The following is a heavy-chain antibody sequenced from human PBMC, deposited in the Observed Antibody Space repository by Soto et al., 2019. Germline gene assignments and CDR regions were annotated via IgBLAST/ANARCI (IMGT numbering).Heavy chain of an antibody. Sequence: ASVKVSCKASGGTFSSYAISWVRQAPGQGLEWMGGIIPIFGTANYAQKFQGRVTITADESTSTAYMELSSLRSEDTAVYYCASSGDSAFDYWGQGTLVTVSS. CDR1: GGTFSSYA. J-gene: IGHJ4*02. D-gene: IGHD2-15*01. V-gene: IGHV1-69*13. CDR2: IIPIFGTA. CDR3: ASSGDSAFDY.